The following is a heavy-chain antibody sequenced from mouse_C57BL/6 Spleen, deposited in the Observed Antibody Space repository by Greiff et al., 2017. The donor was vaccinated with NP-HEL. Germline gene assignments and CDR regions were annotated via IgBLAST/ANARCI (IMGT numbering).Heavy chain of an antibody. Sequence: QVQLQQPGAELVMPGASVKLSCKASGYTFTSYWMHWVKQRPGQGLEWIGEIDPSDSDTNYNQKFKGKSTLTVDKSSSTAYMQLSSLTSEDSAVYYCARPYRGYFDYWGHRTTLTVSS. CDR2: IDPSDSDT. CDR1: GYTFTSYW. V-gene: IGHV1-69*01. D-gene: IGHD2-14*01. CDR3: ARPYRGYFDY. J-gene: IGHJ2*01.